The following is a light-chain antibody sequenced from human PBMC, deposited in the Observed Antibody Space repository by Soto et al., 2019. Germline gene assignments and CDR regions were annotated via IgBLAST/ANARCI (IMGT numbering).Light chain of an antibody. V-gene: IGKV3-20*01. CDR1: QSVDTTF. J-gene: IGKJ1*01. Sequence: EIVLTQSPGSLSLSPGQRATLSCRASQSVDTTFFAWYQKKPGQAPRLLIQGASKRATGIPDRFSGSGSGKDFTLLISRLEPGDFAVYYCQQYMSSVTFGQGTKVEIK. CDR3: QQYMSSVT. CDR2: GAS.